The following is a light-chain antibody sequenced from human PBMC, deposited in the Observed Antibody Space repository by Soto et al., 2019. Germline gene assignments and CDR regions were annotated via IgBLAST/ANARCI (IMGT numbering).Light chain of an antibody. Sequence: QSALTQPASVSGAPGQSITISCTGTSSDVGGHNYVSWYQQHPGKVPKLMIYEVSNRPSGVPDRFSGSKSGTSASLAITGLQADDEADYYCQSYDRSLSSPIFGGGTKLTVL. V-gene: IGLV2-14*01. CDR3: QSYDRSLSSPI. CDR1: SSDVGGHNY. CDR2: EVS. J-gene: IGLJ2*01.